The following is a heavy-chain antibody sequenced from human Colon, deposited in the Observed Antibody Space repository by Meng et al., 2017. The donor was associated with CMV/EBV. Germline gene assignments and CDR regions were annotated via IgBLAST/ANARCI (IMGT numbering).Heavy chain of an antibody. J-gene: IGHJ4*02. D-gene: IGHD2-15*01. V-gene: IGHV5-51*01. CDR2: IYPGDSDT. CDR3: VRQRYQSSNGAKDY. Sequence: GESLKISCKGSGYSFTSYWIGWVRQLPGKGLEWMGIIYPGDSDTRYTSSFQGQVTISADKSISTAYLKWNTLKASDSAMYYCVRQRYQSSNGAKDYWGQGTQVTVSS. CDR1: GYSFTSYW.